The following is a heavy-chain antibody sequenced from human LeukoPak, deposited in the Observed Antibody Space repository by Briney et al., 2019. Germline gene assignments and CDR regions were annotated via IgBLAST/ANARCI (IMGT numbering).Heavy chain of an antibody. CDR1: GGSISSYY. CDR3: ARTLWFGDSAYYYFDY. D-gene: IGHD3-10*01. J-gene: IGHJ4*02. CDR2: IYYSGST. V-gene: IGHV4-59*08. Sequence: SETLSLTCTVSGGSISSYYWSWIRQPPGKGLEWIGYIYYSGSTNYNPSLKSRVTISVDTSKNQFSLKLSSVTAADTVVYYCARTLWFGDSAYYYFDYWGQGTLVTVSS.